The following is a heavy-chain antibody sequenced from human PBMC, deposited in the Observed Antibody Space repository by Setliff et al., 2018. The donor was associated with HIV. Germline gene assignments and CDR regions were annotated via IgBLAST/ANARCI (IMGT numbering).Heavy chain of an antibody. V-gene: IGHV4-4*09. CDR3: ARSPSYRSSWEYYFDY. CDR1: GGSIRSYY. J-gene: IGHJ4*02. Sequence: PSETLSLTCTVSGGSIRSYYWSWLRQTPWKGLEWIGYIYTSRGTNYNHSLRTRVIISVDTSNQFSLKLSSVTAADAAVYYCARSPSYRSSWEYYFDYWGQGILVTVSS. D-gene: IGHD6-13*01. CDR2: IYTSRGT.